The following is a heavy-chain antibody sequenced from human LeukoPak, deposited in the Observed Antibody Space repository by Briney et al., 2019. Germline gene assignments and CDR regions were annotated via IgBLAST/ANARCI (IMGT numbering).Heavy chain of an antibody. J-gene: IGHJ2*01. CDR2: INAGNGNT. CDR3: ARDPLPFWGSGGRQLRYWYFDL. D-gene: IGHD7-27*01. Sequence: ASVKVSCKASGYTFTSYAMHWVRQAPGQRLEWMGWINAGNGNTKYSQKFQGRVTITRDTSASTAYMELSSLRSEDTAVYYCARDPLPFWGSGGRQLRYWYFDLWGRGTLVTVSS. CDR1: GYTFTSYA. V-gene: IGHV1-3*01.